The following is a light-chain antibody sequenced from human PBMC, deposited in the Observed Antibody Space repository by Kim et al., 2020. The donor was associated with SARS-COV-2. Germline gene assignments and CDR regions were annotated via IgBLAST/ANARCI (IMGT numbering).Light chain of an antibody. CDR1: QNIDTW. V-gene: IGKV1-5*03. CDR3: LQHNSYPYT. Sequence: SAFVGDRVTISCRASQNIDTWLAWYQQKPGQAPNVLIFKTSNLESGVPSRFSGSGSGTEFTLTISSLQPDDFATYYCLQHNSYPYTFGQGTKLEI. J-gene: IGKJ2*01. CDR2: KTS.